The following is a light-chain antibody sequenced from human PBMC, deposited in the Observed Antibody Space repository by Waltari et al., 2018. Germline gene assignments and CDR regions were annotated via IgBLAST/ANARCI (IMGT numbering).Light chain of an antibody. CDR3: QQYNNFPFT. CDR2: DAS. Sequence: DIQMTQSPSTLSASVGDRVTITCRPSQSFGGSLAWFQQKPGKAPKLLIYDASTLEPGVPSRFSGSGSGTEFTLTVSSLQPDDFATYDCQQYNNFPFTFGPGTTV. V-gene: IGKV1-5*01. J-gene: IGKJ3*01. CDR1: QSFGGS.